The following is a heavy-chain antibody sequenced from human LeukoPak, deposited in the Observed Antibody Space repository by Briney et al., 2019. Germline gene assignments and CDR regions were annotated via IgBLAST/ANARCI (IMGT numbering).Heavy chain of an antibody. CDR3: ARGSYSSGWYADY. CDR2: ISAYNGNT. CDR1: GYTFTSYG. D-gene: IGHD6-19*01. Sequence: ASVKVSCKASGYTFTSYGISWVRQAPGQGLEWMGWISAYNGNTNYAQKFQGRVTITADKSTSTAYMELSSLRSEDTAVYYCARGSYSSGWYADYWGQGTLVTVSS. V-gene: IGHV1-18*01. J-gene: IGHJ4*02.